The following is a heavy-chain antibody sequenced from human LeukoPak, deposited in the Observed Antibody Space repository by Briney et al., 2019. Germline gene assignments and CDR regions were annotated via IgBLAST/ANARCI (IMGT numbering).Heavy chain of an antibody. CDR3: AKDWWGTYYYDSSGYYPDY. V-gene: IGHV3-30*02. CDR2: IWFDGIRK. Sequence: PGGSLRLSCAASGFTFSNYGMHWVRQVPGKGLEWVAAIWFDGIRKYYADSVKGRFTISRDNSKNTLYLQMNSLRAEDTAVYYCAKDWWGTYYYDSSGYYPDYWGQGTLVTVSS. J-gene: IGHJ4*02. D-gene: IGHD3-22*01. CDR1: GFTFSNYG.